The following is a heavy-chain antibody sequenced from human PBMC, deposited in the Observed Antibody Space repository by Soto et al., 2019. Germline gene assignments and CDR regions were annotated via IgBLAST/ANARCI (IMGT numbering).Heavy chain of an antibody. D-gene: IGHD3-3*01. J-gene: IGHJ5*02. CDR1: GGTFSSYT. CDR2: IIPILGIA. Sequence: SVKVSCKASGGTFSSYTISWVRQAPGQGLEWMGRIIPILGIANYAQKFQGRVTITADKSTSTAYMELSSLRSEDTAVYYCARDTDFWSGYYMVPGKIVNWFDPWGQGTLVTVSS. V-gene: IGHV1-69*04. CDR3: ARDTDFWSGYYMVPGKIVNWFDP.